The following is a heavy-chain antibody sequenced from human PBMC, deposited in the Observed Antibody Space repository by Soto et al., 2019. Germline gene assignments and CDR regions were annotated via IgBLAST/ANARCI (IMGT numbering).Heavy chain of an antibody. CDR3: ARHIAAAGTDAAFDY. D-gene: IGHD6-13*01. CDR1: GGSISSYY. V-gene: IGHV4-59*08. J-gene: IGHJ4*02. CDR2: IYYSGST. Sequence: QVQLQESGPGLVKPSETPSLTCTVSGGSISSYYWSWIRQPPGKGLEWIGYIYYSGSTNYNPSLKSRVTISVDTSKNQFSLKLSSVTAADTAVYYCARHIAAAGTDAAFDYWGQGTLVTVSS.